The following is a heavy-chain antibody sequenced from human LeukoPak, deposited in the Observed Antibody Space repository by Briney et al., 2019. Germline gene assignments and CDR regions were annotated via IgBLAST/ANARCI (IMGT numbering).Heavy chain of an antibody. J-gene: IGHJ4*02. D-gene: IGHD6-19*01. CDR1: GFTFDDFA. V-gene: IGHV3-43*02. Sequence: GGSLRLSCAASGFTFDDFAMHWVRQAPGKGLEWVSLISAFDDITYYADSARGRFTISRDNSKNSLYLQMNNLKIEDTAFYYCAKVISGWYGYDFWGQGTLVTVSS. CDR3: AKVISGWYGYDF. CDR2: ISAFDDIT.